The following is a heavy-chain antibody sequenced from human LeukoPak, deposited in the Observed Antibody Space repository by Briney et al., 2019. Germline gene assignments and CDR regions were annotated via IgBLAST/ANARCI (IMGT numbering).Heavy chain of an antibody. J-gene: IGHJ4*02. V-gene: IGHV1-3*01. CDR2: ITAGNGNT. D-gene: IGHD4-11*01. Sequence: GASVKVSCKASGYTLSTYGMHWVRQAPGQRLEWMGWITAGNGNTKYSQKFQGRVTITRDTSASTAYMELSSLRSEDTAVYYCARVKDSPGLQKDVSFDYWGQGTLVTVSS. CDR3: ARVKDSPGLQKDVSFDY. CDR1: GYTLSTYG.